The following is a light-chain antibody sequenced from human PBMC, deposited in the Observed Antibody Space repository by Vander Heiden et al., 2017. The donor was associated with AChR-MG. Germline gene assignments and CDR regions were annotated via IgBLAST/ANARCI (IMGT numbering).Light chain of an antibody. Sequence: DIVLTQSPGTLSLSPGEGATLSCRASQRVSSGYLAWYQQKPGQAPRLLIYGASSRATGIPDRFSGSGSGTDFTLTISILDPEDFAVYYCQRYGSSPGTFGQGTKLEIK. CDR1: QRVSSGY. CDR3: QRYGSSPGT. CDR2: GAS. V-gene: IGKV3-20*01. J-gene: IGKJ2*02.